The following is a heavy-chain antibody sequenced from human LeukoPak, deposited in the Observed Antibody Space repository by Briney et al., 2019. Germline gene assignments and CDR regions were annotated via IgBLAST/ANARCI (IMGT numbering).Heavy chain of an antibody. J-gene: IGHJ6*03. CDR1: GLTFSSEG. D-gene: IGHD3-3*01. V-gene: IGHV3-23*01. CDR3: AKSIEGVVRGTYYYYSYMDV. CDR2: SSGSGRNT. Sequence: GGSLRLSCAASGLTFSSEGMSWVRQAPGKGLVWVSVSSGSGRNTYYADSVKGRFTISRDNSKNTLYLQMNSLAAEDTAVYYCAKSIEGVVRGTYYYYSYMDVWGKGTTVTVSS.